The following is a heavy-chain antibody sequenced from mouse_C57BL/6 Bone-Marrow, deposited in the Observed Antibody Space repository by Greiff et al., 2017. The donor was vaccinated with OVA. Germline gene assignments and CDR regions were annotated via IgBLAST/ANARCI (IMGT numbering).Heavy chain of an antibody. CDR3: ERKITPVVESYWYFDV. J-gene: IGHJ1*03. CDR1: GYAFSSSW. Sequence: QVQLKQSGPELVKPGASVKISCKASGYAFSSSWMNWVKQRPGKGREWIGRIYPGDGDTNYNGKFKGKATLTADKSSSTANMQLSSLTSEDSAVYFCERKITPVVESYWYFDVWGTGTTVTVSS. V-gene: IGHV1-82*01. CDR2: IYPGDGDT. D-gene: IGHD1-1*01.